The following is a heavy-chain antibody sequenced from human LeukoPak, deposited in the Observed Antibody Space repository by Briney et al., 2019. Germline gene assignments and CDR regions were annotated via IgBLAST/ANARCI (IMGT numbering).Heavy chain of an antibody. CDR2: INTDETRT. Sequence: GGSLRLSCTASGFTFSSYWMHWVRQAPGKRLLWVSRINTDETRTNYADSVKGRFTISRDNAKNTLYLQMDSLRAEDTAVYYCARGLLTQSTVTLGYWGQGTLVTVSS. V-gene: IGHV3-74*01. J-gene: IGHJ4*02. D-gene: IGHD4-17*01. CDR3: ARGLLTQSTVTLGY. CDR1: GFTFSSYW.